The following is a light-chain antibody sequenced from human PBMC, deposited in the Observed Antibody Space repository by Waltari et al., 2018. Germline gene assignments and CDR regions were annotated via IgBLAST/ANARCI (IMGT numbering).Light chain of an antibody. CDR2: LGS. Sequence: DLVVTQSPLSLPVTPGEPASISCRSSQSLLHSNGYNYLDWYLQKPGQSPQLLIYLGSNRASGVPDRFSGTGSGTDFTLKINRVQAEDVGVYYCMQSLQALWTFGQGTKVEIK. J-gene: IGKJ1*01. V-gene: IGKV2-28*01. CDR3: MQSLQALWT. CDR1: QSLLHSNGYNY.